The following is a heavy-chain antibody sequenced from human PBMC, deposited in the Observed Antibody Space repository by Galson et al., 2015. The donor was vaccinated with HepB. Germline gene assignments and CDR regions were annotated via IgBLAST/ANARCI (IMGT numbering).Heavy chain of an antibody. CDR1: GFTFSSYS. CDR2: ISSSSSTI. V-gene: IGHV3-48*01. Sequence: SLRLSCAASGFTFSSYSMNWVRQAPGKGLEWVSYISSSSSTIYYADSVKGRFTISRDNAKNSLYLQMNSLRAEDTAVYYCARGIPYYFDYWGQGTLVTVSS. J-gene: IGHJ4*02. D-gene: IGHD2-21*01. CDR3: ARGIPYYFDY.